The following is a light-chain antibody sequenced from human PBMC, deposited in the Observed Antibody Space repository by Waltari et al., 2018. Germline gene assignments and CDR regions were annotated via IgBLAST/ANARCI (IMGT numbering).Light chain of an antibody. V-gene: IGLV2-14*01. CDR1: SSAVGGYTY. CDR3: ISYSSATPGNVV. J-gene: IGLJ2*01. CDR2: DVS. Sequence: SALTKPASVSGSLGQSITFSCTGPSSAVGGYTYFAWSQQHPGKAPKLMIHDVSNRPSGVSIRFSGSKSGNTASLTISGLQADDEADYYCISYSSATPGNVVIGGGTKLTVL.